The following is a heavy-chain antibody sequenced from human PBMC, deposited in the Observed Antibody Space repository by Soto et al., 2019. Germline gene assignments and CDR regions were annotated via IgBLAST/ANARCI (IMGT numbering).Heavy chain of an antibody. CDR1: GGSISSYY. Sequence: SETLSLTGTVSGGSISSYYWSWIRQPPGKGLEWIGYMYNTGSTIYNPSLKSRVTISVDTSKNQFSLKLNSVTAADTAVYYCARDLWGYCGADCYPLDVWGQGTTVTVS. J-gene: IGHJ6*02. D-gene: IGHD2-21*02. CDR2: MYNTGST. V-gene: IGHV4-59*01. CDR3: ARDLWGYCGADCYPLDV.